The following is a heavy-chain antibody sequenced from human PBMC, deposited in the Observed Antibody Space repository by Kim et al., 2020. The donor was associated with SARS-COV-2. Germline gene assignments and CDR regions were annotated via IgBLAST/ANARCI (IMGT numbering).Heavy chain of an antibody. D-gene: IGHD3-10*01. CDR2: IYWDDDK. V-gene: IGHV2-5*02. Sequence: SGPTLVKPTQTLTLTCTFSGFSLTTSGVGVGWIRQPPGKALEWLALIYWDDDKRYNPSLKSRLTITKDTSKNQVVLTMTNMDPVDTATYYCAHSPTSTYYSGSGSPILNWFDPWGQGTLVTVYS. J-gene: IGHJ5*02. CDR3: AHSPTSTYYSGSGSPILNWFDP. CDR1: GFSLTTSGVG.